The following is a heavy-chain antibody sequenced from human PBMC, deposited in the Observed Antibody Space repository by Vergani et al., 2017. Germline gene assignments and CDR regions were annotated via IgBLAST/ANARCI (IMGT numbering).Heavy chain of an antibody. CDR1: GGSITSSSYY. D-gene: IGHD3-9*01. CDR2: IYHSGGA. V-gene: IGHV4-39*01. Sequence: QLHLQESGPGLAKPSETLSLTCTVSGGSITSSSYYWGWIRQPPGKGLEWIGNIYHSGGAYYNPSLKGRVTISVDTSKNQFSLEVTSVTAADTAIYFCARTESLILRYFHWALWGQGTLVTVSS. J-gene: IGHJ4*02. CDR3: ARTESLILRYFHWAL.